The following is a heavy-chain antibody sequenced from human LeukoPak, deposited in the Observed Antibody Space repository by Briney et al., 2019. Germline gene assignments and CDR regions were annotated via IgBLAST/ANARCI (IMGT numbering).Heavy chain of an antibody. CDR2: ISYSGSMM. V-gene: IGHV3-48*04. CDR3: ARVHLNTVTTRHFDY. J-gene: IGHJ4*02. CDR1: GFTFSSYS. D-gene: IGHD4-17*01. Sequence: GGSLRLSCAASGFTFSSYSMNWVRQAPGKGLEWVSYISYSGSMMYYADSVTGRFTISRDNAKDSLYLQMNSLRAEDTAVYYCARVHLNTVTTRHFDYWGQGTLVTVSS.